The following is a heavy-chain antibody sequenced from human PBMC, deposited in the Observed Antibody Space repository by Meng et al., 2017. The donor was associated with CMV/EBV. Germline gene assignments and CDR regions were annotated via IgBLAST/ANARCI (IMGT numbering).Heavy chain of an antibody. CDR3: ARDRWVGATRFFQH. Sequence: GESLKISCAASGFTFSSYWMSWVRQAPGKGLEWVANIKQGGSEKYYVDSVKGRFTISRDNAKNSLYLQMNSLRAEDTAVYYCARDRWVGATRFFQHWGQGTLVTVSS. J-gene: IGHJ1*01. CDR2: IKQGGSEK. CDR1: GFTFSSYW. D-gene: IGHD1-26*01. V-gene: IGHV3-7*01.